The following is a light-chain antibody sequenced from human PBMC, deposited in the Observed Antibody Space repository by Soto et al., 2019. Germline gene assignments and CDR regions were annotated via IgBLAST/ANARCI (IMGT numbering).Light chain of an antibody. J-gene: IGLJ2*01. V-gene: IGLV2-8*01. CDR3: SSIAVSPVV. Sequence: QSALTQPPSASGSPGQSVTIPCTGTGIDDYDYNYVSWYQQHPGKVPKLIIYEVNKRPSGVPDRFSGSKSGSTASLTVSGLPAEDADDYYSSSIAVSPVVFGGGTKLTVL. CDR1: GIDDYDYNY. CDR2: EVN.